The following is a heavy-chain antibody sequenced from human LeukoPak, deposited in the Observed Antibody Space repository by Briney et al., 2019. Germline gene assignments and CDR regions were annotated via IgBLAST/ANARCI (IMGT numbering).Heavy chain of an antibody. CDR2: IGSKVNNFAT. CDR3: TLSCANCLGASWFDP. CDR1: GFTLSGST. J-gene: IGHJ5*02. V-gene: IGHV3-73*01. Sequence: GGSLGLSCAASGFTLSGSTMHWVRQASGKGLEWVGQIGSKVNNFATAYAASVKGRFTISRDDSKNTAYLQMNSLKTEDSAVYYCTLSCANCLGASWFDPWGQGTLVTVSS. D-gene: IGHD1-26*01.